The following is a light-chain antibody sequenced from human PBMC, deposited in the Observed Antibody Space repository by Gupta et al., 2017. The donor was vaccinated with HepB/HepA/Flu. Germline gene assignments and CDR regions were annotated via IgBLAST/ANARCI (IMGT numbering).Light chain of an antibody. Sequence: EIVMTQSPATLSVSPGEKATLSCRASQSVSGNLAWYQQKPGQAPRLLIYGASTKATGIPARFSSSRSGTEFTFTISSLQSEDFAVYYCQQYNNKPPWTFGQGTKVEIK. J-gene: IGKJ1*01. CDR2: GAS. CDR3: QQYNNKPPWT. CDR1: QSVSGN. V-gene: IGKV3-15*01.